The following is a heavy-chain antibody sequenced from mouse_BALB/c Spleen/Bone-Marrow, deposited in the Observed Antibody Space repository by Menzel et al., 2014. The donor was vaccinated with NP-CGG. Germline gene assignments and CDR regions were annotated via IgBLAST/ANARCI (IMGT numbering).Heavy chain of an antibody. V-gene: IGHV14-3*02. J-gene: IGHJ2*01. CDR3: ASYYYGHYFDY. CDR1: GFHIKDTY. CDR2: IDPANGNT. D-gene: IGHD1-1*01. Sequence: VQLQQPGAELVKPGASVKLSCTASGFHIKDTYMHWVKQRPEQGLEWIGRIDPANGNTKYDPKFQGKATITADTSSNTAYLQLSSLTSEDTAVYYCASYYYGHYFDYWGQGTTLTVSS.